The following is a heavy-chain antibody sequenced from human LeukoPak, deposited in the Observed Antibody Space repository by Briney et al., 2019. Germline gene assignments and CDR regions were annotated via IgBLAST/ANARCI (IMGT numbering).Heavy chain of an antibody. CDR1: GGSISSYY. J-gene: IGHJ4*02. CDR3: ARGPNYDILTGYYRTYYYMDV. Sequence: PSETLSLTCTVSGGSISSYYWSWIRQPAGKGLEWIGRIYTSGSTKYNPSLKSRVTMSVDTSKNLFSLKLTSVTAADTAVYYCARGPNYDILTGYYRTYYYMDVWGQGTLVTVSS. V-gene: IGHV4-4*07. CDR2: IYTSGST. D-gene: IGHD3-9*01.